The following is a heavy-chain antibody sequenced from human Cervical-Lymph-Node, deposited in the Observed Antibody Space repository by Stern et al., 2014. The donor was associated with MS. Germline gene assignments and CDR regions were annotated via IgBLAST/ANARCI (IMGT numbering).Heavy chain of an antibody. V-gene: IGHV4-4*02. D-gene: IGHD6-19*01. CDR1: GGSISSSNW. J-gene: IGHJ4*02. CDR2: IYHSGST. Sequence: QMQLVQSGPGLVKPSGTLSLTCAVSGGSISSSNWWSWVRQPPGKGLVWVGRIYHSGSTNYTPSHKGRVTISVDKSKNQFSLKLSSVTAADTAVYYCARDATVAAYDYWGQGTLVTVSS. CDR3: ARDATVAAYDY.